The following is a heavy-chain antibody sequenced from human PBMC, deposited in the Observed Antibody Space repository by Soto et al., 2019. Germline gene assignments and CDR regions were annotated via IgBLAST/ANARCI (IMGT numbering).Heavy chain of an antibody. D-gene: IGHD2-2*01. CDR3: AIGRQLLTLFDY. CDR2: INAGNGNT. CDR1: GYTFTSYA. V-gene: IGHV1-3*01. Sequence: QVQLVQSGAEVKKPGASVKVSCKASGYTFTSYAMHWVRQAPGQRLEWMGWINAGNGNTKYSQKFQGRVTITRDTSTSTAYMELSSLRSEDTAVYYCAIGRQLLTLFDYWGQGTLVTVSS. J-gene: IGHJ4*02.